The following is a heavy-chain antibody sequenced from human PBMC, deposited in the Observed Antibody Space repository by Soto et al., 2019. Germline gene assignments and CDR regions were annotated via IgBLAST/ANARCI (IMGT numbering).Heavy chain of an antibody. V-gene: IGHV1-46*01. CDR1: GYIFTSYN. Sequence: VYLFCKASGYIFTSYNMHWVRQAPGQGLEWMGIINPSGGSTSYAQKFQGRVTMTRDTSTSTVYMELSSLRSEDTAVYYCARAPHKKGILRSYYYSGMDVWGQGTTVTVSS. CDR3: ARAPHKKGILRSYYYSGMDV. J-gene: IGHJ6*02. D-gene: IGHD3-16*01. CDR2: INPSGGST.